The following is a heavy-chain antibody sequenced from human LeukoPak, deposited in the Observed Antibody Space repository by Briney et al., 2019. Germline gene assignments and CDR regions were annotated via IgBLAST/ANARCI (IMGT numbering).Heavy chain of an antibody. V-gene: IGHV4-39*01. CDR2: IYYSGST. Sequence: SETLSLTCTVSGGSISSSSYYWGWIRQPPGKGLEWIGSIYYSGSTYYNPSLKSRVTISVDTSKNQFSLKLSSVTAADTAVYYCARLADYYDSSGYGGYWGQGTLVTVSS. D-gene: IGHD3-22*01. CDR3: ARLADYYDSSGYGGY. CDR1: GGSISSSSYY. J-gene: IGHJ4*02.